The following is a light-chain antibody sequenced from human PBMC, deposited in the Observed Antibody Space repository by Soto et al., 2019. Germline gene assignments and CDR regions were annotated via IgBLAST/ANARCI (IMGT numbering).Light chain of an antibody. J-gene: IGLJ1*01. CDR1: SSDVGDHDY. Sequence: QSALTQPASVAGSPGQSITISCTGTSSDVGDHDYVSWYRQQPGKAPKLLIYDVSNRPSEISNRFSGSKSANTASLTISGLQAEDEADYYCSSYTGSSTLYVFGTGTKLTVL. CDR3: SSYTGSSTLYV. V-gene: IGLV2-14*03. CDR2: DVS.